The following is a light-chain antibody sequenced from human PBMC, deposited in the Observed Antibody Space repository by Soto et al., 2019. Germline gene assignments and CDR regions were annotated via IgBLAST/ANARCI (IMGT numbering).Light chain of an antibody. CDR2: GAS. J-gene: IGKJ5*01. CDR3: QQYGSSPPIT. CDR1: QSVSSTS. Sequence: EIVLTQSPGTLFLSPGERATLSCRASQSVSSTSLAWYQQKPGQAPRVLIYGASSRATGIPDRFSGSGSGTDFTLTINRLEPEDFAVYYCQQYGSSPPITFGQGTRLEIK. V-gene: IGKV3-20*01.